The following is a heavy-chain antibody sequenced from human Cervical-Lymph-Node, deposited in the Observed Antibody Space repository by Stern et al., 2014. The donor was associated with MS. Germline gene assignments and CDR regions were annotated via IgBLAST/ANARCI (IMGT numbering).Heavy chain of an antibody. CDR3: ARGYCSGGSCYLFDY. V-gene: IGHV3-74*01. J-gene: IGHJ4*02. D-gene: IGHD2-15*01. CDR1: GFTFSSYW. CDR2: LNSDGTTT. Sequence: EVQLVESGGGLVQPGGSLRLSCATSGFTFSSYWMHWVRQAPGKGLEWVSRLNSDGTTTVYADSVKGRFTISRDNAKNTVYLQMNSLTAEDTALYYCARGYCSGGSCYLFDYWGQRTLVTVSS.